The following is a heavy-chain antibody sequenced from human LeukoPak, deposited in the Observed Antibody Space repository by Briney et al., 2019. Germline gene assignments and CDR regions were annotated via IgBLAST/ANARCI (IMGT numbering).Heavy chain of an antibody. J-gene: IGHJ5*02. CDR1: GGSFSGYY. D-gene: IGHD2-8*01. V-gene: IGHV4-34*01. CDR3: ARKGGVMVYAIRAHNWFDP. Sequence: KPSETLSLTCAVYGGSFSGYYWSWIRQPPGKGLGWIGEINHSGSTNYNPSLKSRVTISVDTSKNQFSLKLSSVTAADTAVYYCARKGGVMVYAIRAHNWFDPWGQGTLVTVSS. CDR2: INHSGST.